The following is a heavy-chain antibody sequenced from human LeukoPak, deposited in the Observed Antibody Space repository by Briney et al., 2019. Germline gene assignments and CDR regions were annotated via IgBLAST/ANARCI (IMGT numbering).Heavy chain of an antibody. D-gene: IGHD2-15*01. V-gene: IGHV4-59*01. CDR1: GGSISNYF. J-gene: IGHJ2*01. Sequence: SETLSLTCSVSGGSISNYFWSWIRQPPGKGLECIGFIYYSETTNYNPSFKSRVTISVDTSKNQFSLKLNSVTAADTAVYYCSSQGMSGGSLFDLWGRGTLVTVSS. CDR2: IYYSETT. CDR3: SSQGMSGGSLFDL.